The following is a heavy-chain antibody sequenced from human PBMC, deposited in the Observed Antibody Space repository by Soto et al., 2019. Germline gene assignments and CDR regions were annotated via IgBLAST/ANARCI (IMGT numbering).Heavy chain of an antibody. Sequence: LRLSCAASGFTFSSHDMNWVRQAPGKGLEWVSYISSSNTIQYADSVKGRFTISRDNSKNTLFLQMNSLRAEDTAVYYCARDQMIITTQYYFDYWGQGTLVTVSS. J-gene: IGHJ4*02. CDR1: GFTFSSHD. D-gene: IGHD3-22*01. V-gene: IGHV3-48*01. CDR2: ISSSNTI. CDR3: ARDQMIITTQYYFDY.